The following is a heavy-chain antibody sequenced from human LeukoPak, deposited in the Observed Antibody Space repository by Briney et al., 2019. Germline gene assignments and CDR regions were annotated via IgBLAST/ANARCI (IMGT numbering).Heavy chain of an antibody. CDR1: GFTVSSNY. D-gene: IGHD3-10*01. V-gene: IGHV3-66*01. Sequence: GGSLRLSCAASGFTVSSNYMSWVRQAPGKGLEWVSVIYSGGSTYYADSVEGRFTISRDNAKNSLYLQMNSLRAEDTAVYYCARDRGLGGYYYMDVWGKGTTVTVSS. CDR2: IYSGGST. J-gene: IGHJ6*03. CDR3: ARDRGLGGYYYMDV.